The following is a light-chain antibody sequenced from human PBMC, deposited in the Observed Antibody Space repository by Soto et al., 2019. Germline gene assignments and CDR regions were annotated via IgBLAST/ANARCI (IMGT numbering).Light chain of an antibody. CDR2: EAS. J-gene: IGKJ4*01. Sequence: DIQMTQSPSSLSASVGDRVTITCQASQDIMYYLNWYQQKPGKAPKLLIYEASNLETGVPSRFSGSGSGTHFTFTISSLQPEDIGTYYCQQYDNLPPLLGGGTKVDIK. CDR3: QQYDNLPPL. CDR1: QDIMYY. V-gene: IGKV1-33*01.